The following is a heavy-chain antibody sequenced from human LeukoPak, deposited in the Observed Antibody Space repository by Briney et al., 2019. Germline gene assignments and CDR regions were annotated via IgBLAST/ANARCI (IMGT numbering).Heavy chain of an antibody. CDR3: ARDRGSYAWDY. Sequence: GGSLRVSCAASGFTVSSNYMNWVRQAPGKGLDWVSVIYSGGSTYYADSVKGRFTISRDNSKNTLYLQMNSLRPEDTAVYYCARDRGSYAWDYWGQGTLVTVSS. CDR2: IYSGGST. CDR1: GFTVSSNY. D-gene: IGHD5-12*01. V-gene: IGHV3-66*02. J-gene: IGHJ4*02.